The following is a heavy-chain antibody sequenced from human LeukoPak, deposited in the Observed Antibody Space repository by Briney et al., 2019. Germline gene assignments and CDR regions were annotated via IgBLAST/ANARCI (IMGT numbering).Heavy chain of an antibody. D-gene: IGHD3-3*01. V-gene: IGHV3-23*01. CDR3: ASYDFWSGYYNAFDY. Sequence: GGSLRLSCAASGFTFSSYAMSWVRRAPGKGLEWVSAISGSGGSTYYADSVKGRFTISRDNSKNTLYLQMNSLRAEDTAVYYCASYDFWSGYYNAFDYWGQGTLVTVSS. CDR1: GFTFSSYA. J-gene: IGHJ4*02. CDR2: ISGSGGST.